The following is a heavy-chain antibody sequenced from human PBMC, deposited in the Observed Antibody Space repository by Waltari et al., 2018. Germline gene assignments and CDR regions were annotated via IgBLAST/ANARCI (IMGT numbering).Heavy chain of an antibody. CDR2: IKGDGSQK. CDR3: ARDPHYSNFDY. D-gene: IGHD4-4*01. J-gene: IGHJ4*02. V-gene: IGHV3-7*01. Sequence: EVHLVESGGGLVQPGGSLRLSCAASGFTFSTYWMTWVRQAPGKGRDGLANIKGDGSQKNYVDSVKGRFTISRDTANNSLYLQMNSLRAEDTAVYYCARDPHYSNFDYWGQGTLVTVSS. CDR1: GFTFSTYW.